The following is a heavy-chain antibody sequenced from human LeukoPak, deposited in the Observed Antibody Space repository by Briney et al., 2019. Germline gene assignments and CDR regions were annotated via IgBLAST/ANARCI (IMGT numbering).Heavy chain of an antibody. J-gene: IGHJ6*03. D-gene: IGHD3-3*01. Sequence: ASVKVSCKASGYTFTSYDINWVRQATGQGLEWMGWMNPNSGNTGYAQKFQGRVTMTRNTSISTAYMELSSLRSEDTAMYYCAREQRFLEWYPYYYYMDVWGKGTTVTVSS. V-gene: IGHV1-8*01. CDR3: AREQRFLEWYPYYYYMDV. CDR1: GYTFTSYD. CDR2: MNPNSGNT.